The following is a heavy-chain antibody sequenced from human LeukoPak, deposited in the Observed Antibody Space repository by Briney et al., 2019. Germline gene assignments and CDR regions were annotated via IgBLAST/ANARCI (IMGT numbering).Heavy chain of an antibody. CDR1: GYTFTSYY. CDR2: INPSGGST. Sequence: GASVKVSCKASGYTFTSYYMHWVRQAPGQGLEWMGIINPSGGSTSYAQKFQGRVTMTRDTSTSTVYMELSSLRSGDTAVYYCARFTVTNYYFDYWGQGTLVTVSS. D-gene: IGHD4-17*01. V-gene: IGHV1-46*01. J-gene: IGHJ4*02. CDR3: ARFTVTNYYFDY.